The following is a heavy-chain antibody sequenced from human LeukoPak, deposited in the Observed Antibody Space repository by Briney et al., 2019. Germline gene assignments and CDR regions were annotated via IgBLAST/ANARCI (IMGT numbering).Heavy chain of an antibody. D-gene: IGHD3-10*01. CDR1: GFTFSTYW. J-gene: IGHJ4*02. CDR2: IKQDGSDK. CDR3: ARDHGSGSYPPRIFDY. Sequence: GGSLRLSCAASGFTFSTYWMSWVRQAPGKGLEWVANIKQDGSDKFYVDSVKGRFTISRDNAKNSMYLQMNSLRAEDTAVYYCARDHGSGSYPPRIFDYWGQGTLVTVSS. V-gene: IGHV3-7*01.